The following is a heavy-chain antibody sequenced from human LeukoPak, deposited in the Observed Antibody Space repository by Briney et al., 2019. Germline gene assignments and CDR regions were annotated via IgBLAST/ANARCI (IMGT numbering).Heavy chain of an antibody. CDR2: IIPIFVTA. Sequence: ASVKVSCKASGGTFSSYAISWVRQAPGQGLEWMGGIIPIFVTANYAQKFPGRVTITADASTNTAYMELTGLSSEDTVVYYCARGVLRYFAWLFPTLGYWGQGTLATVSS. D-gene: IGHD3-9*01. J-gene: IGHJ4*02. V-gene: IGHV1-69*01. CDR3: ARGVLRYFAWLFPTLGY. CDR1: GGTFSSYA.